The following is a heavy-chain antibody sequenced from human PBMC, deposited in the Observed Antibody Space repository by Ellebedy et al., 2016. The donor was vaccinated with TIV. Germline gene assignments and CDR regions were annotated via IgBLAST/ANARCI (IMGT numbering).Heavy chain of an antibody. CDR3: ARIGYSYGDMDV. J-gene: IGHJ6*02. V-gene: IGHV2-70*04. Sequence: SGPTLVKPPQTLTLTCTFSGFSLSTSGMRVSWIRQPPGKALEWLARIDWDDDKFYSTSLKTRLTISKDTSKNQVVLTMTNMDPVDTATYYCARIGYSYGDMDVWGQGTTVTVSS. D-gene: IGHD5-18*01. CDR2: IDWDDDK. CDR1: GFSLSTSGMR.